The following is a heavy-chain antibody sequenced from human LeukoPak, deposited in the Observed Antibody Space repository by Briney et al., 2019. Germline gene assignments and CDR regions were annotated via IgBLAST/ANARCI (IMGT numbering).Heavy chain of an antibody. D-gene: IGHD2-8*02. Sequence: SETLSLTCTVPGGSINNFYWSWIRQSPGKGLEWIGYVHSSGRTDYNPSLRSRVSMSADTSKSQLSLRLTSVTAADTAVYFCARHDEECPGEYCFLLSFDYWGPGSLVTVSS. CDR2: VHSSGRT. V-gene: IGHV4-59*08. CDR3: ARHDEECPGEYCFLLSFDY. J-gene: IGHJ4*01. CDR1: GGSINNFY.